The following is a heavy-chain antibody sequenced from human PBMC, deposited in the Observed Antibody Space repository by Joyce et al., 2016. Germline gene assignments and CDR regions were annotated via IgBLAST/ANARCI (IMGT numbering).Heavy chain of an antibody. Sequence: EVHLVESGGGLVQPGGSLRLSCVASGFSFSSHEMNWVRQAPGKGLEWVSYISSSGDTVSYADSVKGRFTISRDNAENSLSLHMNSLRAEDTALYYCARVSWDDAGGAFDVWGQGTMVTVSS. CDR1: GFSFSSHE. J-gene: IGHJ3*01. D-gene: IGHD2-8*02. CDR2: ISSSGDTV. CDR3: ARVSWDDAGGAFDV. V-gene: IGHV3-48*03.